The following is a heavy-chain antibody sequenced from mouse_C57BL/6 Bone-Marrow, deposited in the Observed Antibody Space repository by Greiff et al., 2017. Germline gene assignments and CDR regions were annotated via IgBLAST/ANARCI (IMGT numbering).Heavy chain of an antibody. CDR1: GYTFTSYG. CDR3: ACRDYYGSRGNY. CDR2: IYPRSGNT. V-gene: IGHV1-81*01. D-gene: IGHD1-1*01. J-gene: IGHJ2*01. Sequence: QVQLQQSGAELARPGASVKLSCKASGYTFTSYGISWVKQRPGQGLEWIGEIYPRSGNTYYNEKFKGKATLTADKSSSTAYMELRSLTSEDSAVFVGACRDYYGSRGNYWGQGTTLTVSA.